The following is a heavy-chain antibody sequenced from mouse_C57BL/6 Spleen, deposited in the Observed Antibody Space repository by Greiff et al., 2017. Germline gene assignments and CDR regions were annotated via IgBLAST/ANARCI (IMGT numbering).Heavy chain of an antibody. D-gene: IGHD2-1*01. CDR2: LHPSDSDT. V-gene: IGHV1-74*01. CDR1: GYTFTSYW. J-gene: IGHJ1*03. Sequence: QVQLQQPGAELVKPGASVKVSCKASGYTFTSYWMHWVKQRPGQGLDWIGRLHPSDSDTNYNQKFKGKATLTVDKSSSPAYMQLSSLTAACSAFYYCAIGEGNVDWYFDVWGTGTTVTVSS. CDR3: AIGEGNVDWYFDV.